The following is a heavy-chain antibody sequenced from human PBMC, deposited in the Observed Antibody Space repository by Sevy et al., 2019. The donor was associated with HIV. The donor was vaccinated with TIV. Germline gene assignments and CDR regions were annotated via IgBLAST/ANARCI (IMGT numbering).Heavy chain of an antibody. J-gene: IGHJ4*02. CDR3: ARDFTIFGVVSGIDY. CDR1: GFTFNAFS. Sequence: GGSLRLSCAASGFTFNAFSMHWVRQAPGKGLEWVATISLDGGNQHYSDSVKGRFTISRANAKSSLYLQMNSLRVEDTAIYYCARDFTIFGVVSGIDYWGQGNLVTVSS. V-gene: IGHV3-30-3*01. CDR2: ISLDGGNQ. D-gene: IGHD3-3*01.